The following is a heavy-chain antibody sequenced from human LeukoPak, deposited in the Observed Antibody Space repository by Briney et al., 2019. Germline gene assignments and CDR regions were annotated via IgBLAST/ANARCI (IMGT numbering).Heavy chain of an antibody. CDR2: MYRSGDT. CDR3: ARSGLALLTWFDP. V-gene: IGHV4-38-2*02. D-gene: IGHD1-7*01. CDR1: GYSVSSGYY. J-gene: IGHJ5*02. Sequence: SETLSLTCTVSGYSVSSGYYWGWIRQPPGKGLEWIGSMYRSGDTYYNPSLKSRVTISVDTSKNQVSLKLSSVTAADTAVYYCARSGLALLTWFDPWGQGTLVTVSS.